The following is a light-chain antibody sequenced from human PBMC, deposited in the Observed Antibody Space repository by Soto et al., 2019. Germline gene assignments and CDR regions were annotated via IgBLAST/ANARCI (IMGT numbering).Light chain of an antibody. V-gene: IGKV3-20*01. CDR2: GAS. Sequence: ENVLTQSPGTLSLSPGERATLSCRASQTVSSYLTWYQQRPGQAPRLLIYGASKRATGIPDRFSGSGSGTDFTLTIIRLEPEDFALECCQQYGTSPTTFGQATRREI. CDR1: QTVSSY. J-gene: IGKJ5*01. CDR3: QQYGTSPTT.